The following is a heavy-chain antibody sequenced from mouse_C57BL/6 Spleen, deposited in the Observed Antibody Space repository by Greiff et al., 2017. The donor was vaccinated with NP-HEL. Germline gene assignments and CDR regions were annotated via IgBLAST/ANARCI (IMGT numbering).Heavy chain of an antibody. CDR2: IDPSDSYT. J-gene: IGHJ2*01. CDR3: ARNGYYPFDY. V-gene: IGHV1-50*01. D-gene: IGHD2-3*01. Sequence: QVQLQQPGAELVKPGASVKLSCTASGYTFTSYWMQWVKQRPGQGLEWIGEIDPSDSYTNYNQKFKGKATLTVDTSSSTAYMQLSSLTSEDSAVYYCARNGYYPFDYWGQGTTLTVSS. CDR1: GYTFTSYW.